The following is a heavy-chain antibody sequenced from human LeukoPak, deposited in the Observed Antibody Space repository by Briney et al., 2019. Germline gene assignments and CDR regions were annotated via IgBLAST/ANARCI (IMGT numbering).Heavy chain of an antibody. CDR2: ISDNGGGT. J-gene: IGHJ4*02. Sequence: GGSLRLSCVASGFIFRNYAMSWVRQAPGEGLECVSGISDNGGGTYYADSLKGRFTISRDNSKNMLYLQVNSLRAEDAAVYYCAKESGALRSPLYDYWGRGIQVTASS. CDR3: AKESGALRSPLYDY. D-gene: IGHD2/OR15-2a*01. CDR1: GFIFRNYA. V-gene: IGHV3-23*01.